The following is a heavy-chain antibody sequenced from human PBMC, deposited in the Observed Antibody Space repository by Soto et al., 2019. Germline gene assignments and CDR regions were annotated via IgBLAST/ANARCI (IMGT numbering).Heavy chain of an antibody. CDR3: AKGGESYAQTHLDS. CDR2: ISGSGGST. V-gene: IGHV3-23*01. Sequence: GGSLRLSCAASGFTFSSYAMSWVRQAPGKGLEWVSAISGSGGSTYYADSVKGRFTISRDNSKNTLYLQMNSPRAEDTAVYYCAKGGESYAQTHLDSWGQGTLVTVSS. J-gene: IGHJ4*02. D-gene: IGHD2-2*01. CDR1: GFTFSSYA.